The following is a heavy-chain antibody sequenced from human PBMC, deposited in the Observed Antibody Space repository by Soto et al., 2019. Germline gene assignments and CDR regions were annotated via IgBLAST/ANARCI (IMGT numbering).Heavy chain of an antibody. D-gene: IGHD2-8*01. Sequence: QPGGSLRLSCAASGFTFDDYAMHWVRQAPGKGLEWVSGISWNSGSIGYADSVKGRFTISRDNAKNSLYLQMNSLRAEDTALYYCAKDITWYIVLGVFDYWGQGTLVTVSS. CDR2: ISWNSGSI. V-gene: IGHV3-9*01. CDR1: GFTFDDYA. J-gene: IGHJ4*02. CDR3: AKDITWYIVLGVFDY.